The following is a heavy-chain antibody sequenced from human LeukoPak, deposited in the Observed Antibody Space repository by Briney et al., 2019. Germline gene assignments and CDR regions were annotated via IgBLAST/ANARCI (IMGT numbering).Heavy chain of an antibody. CDR3: ARGRRYFDWLSKATQFDY. CDR2: INHSGST. Sequence: SETLSLTCAVYGGSFSGYYWSWIRQPPGKGLEWIGEINHSGSTNYNPSLKSRVTISVDTSKNQFSLKLSSVTAADTAVYYCARGRRYFDWLSKATQFDYWGQGTLVTVSP. D-gene: IGHD3-9*01. CDR1: GGSFSGYY. V-gene: IGHV4-34*01. J-gene: IGHJ4*02.